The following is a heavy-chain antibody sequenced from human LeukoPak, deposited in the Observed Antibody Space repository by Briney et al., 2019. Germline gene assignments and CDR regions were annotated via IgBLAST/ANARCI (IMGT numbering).Heavy chain of an antibody. V-gene: IGHV3-30*18. J-gene: IGHJ4*02. CDR2: ISYDGSNK. CDR3: AKDRPRSWVIPAATLDF. D-gene: IGHD2-2*01. Sequence: PGGSLRLSCAASGFTFNTYGMHRVRQAPGKGLEWVAVISYDGSNKYYADSVKGRFTISRDNSKNTLYLQMNSLRAEDMAVYYCAKDRPRSWVIPAATLDFWGQGTLVTVSS. CDR1: GFTFNTYG.